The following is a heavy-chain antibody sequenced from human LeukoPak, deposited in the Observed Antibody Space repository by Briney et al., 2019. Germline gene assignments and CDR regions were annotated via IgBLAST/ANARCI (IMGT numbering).Heavy chain of an antibody. CDR2: INWNGGTT. D-gene: IGHD1-26*01. J-gene: IGHJ4*02. CDR3: ARGGVGAFGYYFDY. CDR1: GFTFDDYG. Sequence: GGSLRLSCAASGFTFDDYGMNWVRRAPGKGLEWVSGINWNGGTTGYADSVKGRFTISRDNAKNSLYLQMNSLRAEDTALYYCARGGVGAFGYYFDYWGQGTLVTVSS. V-gene: IGHV3-20*04.